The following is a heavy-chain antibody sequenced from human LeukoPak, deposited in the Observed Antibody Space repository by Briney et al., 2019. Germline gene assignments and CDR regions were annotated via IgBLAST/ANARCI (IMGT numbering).Heavy chain of an antibody. V-gene: IGHV3-48*03. D-gene: IGHD3-10*01. CDR2: ISSSGSTI. CDR3: ARGQRITMVRGIAFDI. J-gene: IGHJ3*02. Sequence: PGGSLRLSCAASGFTFSSYEMNWVRQAPGKGLEWVSYISSSGSTIYYADSVKGRFTISRDNAKNSLYLQMNSPRAEDTAVYYCARGQRITMVRGIAFDIWGQGTMVTVSS. CDR1: GFTFSSYE.